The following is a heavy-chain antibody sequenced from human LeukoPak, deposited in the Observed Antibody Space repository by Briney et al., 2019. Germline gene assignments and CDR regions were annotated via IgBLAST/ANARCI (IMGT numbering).Heavy chain of an antibody. Sequence: SETLSLTCTVSGGSISSYYWSWIRQPPGKGLEWIGYIYHSGSTYYNPSFKSRVTISVDRSKNQFSLKLSSVTAADTAVYYCARVTPNYYGSGSHTGDAFDIWGQGTMVTVSS. CDR1: GGSISSYY. J-gene: IGHJ3*02. CDR2: IYHSGST. CDR3: ARVTPNYYGSGSHTGDAFDI. D-gene: IGHD3-10*01. V-gene: IGHV4-59*12.